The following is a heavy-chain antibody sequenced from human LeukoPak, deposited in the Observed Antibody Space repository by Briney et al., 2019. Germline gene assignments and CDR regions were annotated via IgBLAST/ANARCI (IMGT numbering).Heavy chain of an antibody. Sequence: GGSLRLSCAASGFTFSSYSMNWVRQAPGKGLEWVSSISSRSSYIYDADSVKGRFTISRDNAENSLYLQRNSLRAEDTAVYYCARVSSGWNFDYWGQGTLVTVSS. CDR2: ISSRSSYI. CDR1: GFTFSSYS. V-gene: IGHV3-21*01. CDR3: ARVSSGWNFDY. J-gene: IGHJ4*02. D-gene: IGHD6-19*01.